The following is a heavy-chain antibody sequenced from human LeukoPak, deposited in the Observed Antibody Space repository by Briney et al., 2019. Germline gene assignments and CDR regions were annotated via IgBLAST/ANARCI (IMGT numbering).Heavy chain of an antibody. V-gene: IGHV3-23*01. D-gene: IGHD3-22*01. CDR3: ARDNDSSGS. CDR2: ISGTSRST. J-gene: IGHJ5*02. Sequence: GGSLRLSCAASGFTFSNYAMSWVRQAPGKGLEWVSAISGTSRSTYFADSVKGRLTISRDNSKNTLYLQMSSLRAEDTAVYYCARDNDSSGSWGQGTLVTVSS. CDR1: GFTFSNYA.